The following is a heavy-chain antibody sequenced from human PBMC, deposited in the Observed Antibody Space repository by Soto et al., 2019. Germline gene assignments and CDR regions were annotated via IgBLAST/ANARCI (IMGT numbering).Heavy chain of an antibody. CDR3: AIEGGGSSDGLYYFGS. CDR2: IYYIGNT. J-gene: IGHJ4*02. V-gene: IGHV4-30-4*01. Sequence: PSETLSLTCTVSGGSTSSDNYWSWIRQPPGKGLEWIGHIYYIGNTDYNPSLKSRLAISLDTTKNNISLKLSSVSAADTPVYFFAIEGGGSSDGLYYFGSWGKGSQVTVSS. CDR1: GGSTSSDNY. D-gene: IGHD3-16*01.